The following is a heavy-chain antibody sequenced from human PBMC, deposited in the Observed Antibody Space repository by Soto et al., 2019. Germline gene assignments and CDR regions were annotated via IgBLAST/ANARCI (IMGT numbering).Heavy chain of an antibody. CDR3: ARDSTYYYDSSGYDY. CDR1: GFTFSSYW. CDR2: INSDGSST. D-gene: IGHD3-22*01. Sequence: GGSLRLSCAASGFTFSSYWMHWVRQAPGKGLVWVSRINSDGSSTSYADSVKGRFTISRDNAKNTLYLQMNSLRAEDTAVYYCARDSTYYYDSSGYDYWGQGTLVTVSS. V-gene: IGHV3-74*01. J-gene: IGHJ4*02.